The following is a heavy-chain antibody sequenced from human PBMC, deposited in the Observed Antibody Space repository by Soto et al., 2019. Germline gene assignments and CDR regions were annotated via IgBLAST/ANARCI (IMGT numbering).Heavy chain of an antibody. V-gene: IGHV3-33*01. CDR1: GFTFSSYG. CDR3: ARGDGYNDLFDY. CDR2: IWYDGSNK. Sequence: QVQLVESGGGVVRPGRSLRLSCAASGFTFSSYGMHWVRQAPGKGLEWVAVIWYDGSNKYYADSVKGRFTISRDNSKNTLYLQMNSLRAEDTAVYYCARGDGYNDLFDYWGQGTLVTVSS. D-gene: IGHD2-21*02. J-gene: IGHJ4*02.